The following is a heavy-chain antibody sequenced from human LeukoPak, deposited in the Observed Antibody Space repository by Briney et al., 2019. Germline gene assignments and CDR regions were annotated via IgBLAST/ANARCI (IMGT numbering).Heavy chain of an antibody. V-gene: IGHV1-8*01. CDR2: MNPNSGNT. CDR1: GYTFTSYD. D-gene: IGHD3-22*01. CDR3: AEGLNDSSGYSAFDI. J-gene: IGHJ3*02. Sequence: ASVKVSCKASGYTFTSYDINWVRQATGQGLEWMGWMNPNSGNTGYAQKFQGRVTMTRNTSISTAYMELSSLRSEDTAVYYCAEGLNDSSGYSAFDIWGQGTMVTVSS.